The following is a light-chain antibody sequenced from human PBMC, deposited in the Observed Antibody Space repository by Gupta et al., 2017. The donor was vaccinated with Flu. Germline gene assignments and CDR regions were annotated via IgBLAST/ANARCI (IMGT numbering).Light chain of an antibody. CDR1: SSDVGGYIY. CDR2: EVS. V-gene: IGLV2-14*01. J-gene: IGLJ2*01. CDR3: SSYTSSSTGV. Sequence: QSALTQPASVSGSPGQSITISCTGTSSDVGGYIYVSWYQQHPGKAPKLMIYEVSTRPSGVSNRFSGSKSGNTASLTISGLQAEDEADYYCSSYTSSSTGVFGGGTKLTVL.